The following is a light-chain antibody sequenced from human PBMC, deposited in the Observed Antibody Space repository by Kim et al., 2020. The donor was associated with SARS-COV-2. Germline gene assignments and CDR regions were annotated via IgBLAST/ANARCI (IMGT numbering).Light chain of an antibody. V-gene: IGKV1-39*01. J-gene: IGKJ1*01. CDR2: AAS. Sequence: DIQMTQSPSSLSASVGDRVTITCRASQSISSYLNWYQQKPGKAPKLLIYAASSLQSGVPSRFSGSGSGTDFTLTISSLQPEDFANNYCQQSYSTPRLGQGTKVDIK. CDR1: QSISSY. CDR3: QQSYSTPR.